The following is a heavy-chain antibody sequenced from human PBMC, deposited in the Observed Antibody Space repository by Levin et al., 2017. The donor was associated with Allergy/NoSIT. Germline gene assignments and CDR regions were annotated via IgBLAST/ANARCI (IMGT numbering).Heavy chain of an antibody. D-gene: IGHD2-15*01. Sequence: GGSLRLSCAASGFTFNNYAMSWVRQAPGKGLEWVSAISGGGSSTYYADSVKGRFTIFRDNSKSTLYLQMNTLRAEDTDVYYCAKDREGVALVVPATYYFDYWGQGTLVTVSS. J-gene: IGHJ4*02. CDR1: GFTFNNYA. CDR2: ISGGGSST. CDR3: AKDREGVALVVPATYYFDY. V-gene: IGHV3-23*01.